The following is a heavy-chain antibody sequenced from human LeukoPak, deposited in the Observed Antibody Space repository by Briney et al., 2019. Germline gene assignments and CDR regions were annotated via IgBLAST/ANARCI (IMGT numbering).Heavy chain of an antibody. D-gene: IGHD2/OR15-2a*01. V-gene: IGHV1-46*01. Sequence: ASVKVSCKASGYTFTNYFMHWVRQAPGQGLEWMGVINPSGGGTTYAQRFQGRVTMTRDTSTSTVHMELSSLRSEDTAVYYCARGQNKCLGHWGQGTLVTVSS. CDR3: ARGQNKCLGH. CDR1: GYTFTNYF. CDR2: INPSGGGT. J-gene: IGHJ4*02.